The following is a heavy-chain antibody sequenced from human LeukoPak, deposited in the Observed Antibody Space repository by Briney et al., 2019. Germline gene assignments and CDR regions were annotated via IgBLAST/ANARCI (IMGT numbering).Heavy chain of an antibody. D-gene: IGHD5-12*01. V-gene: IGHV1-2*02. CDR2: INPNSGGT. CDR3: ARVASGIVANYYFDY. J-gene: IGHJ4*02. CDR1: GYTFTGYY. Sequence: ASVKVSCKASGYTFTGYYMHWVRQAPGQGLEWMGWINPNSGGTNYAQKFQGRVTMTRDTSISTAYMELSGLRSDDTAVYYCARVASGIVANYYFDYWGQGTLVTVSS.